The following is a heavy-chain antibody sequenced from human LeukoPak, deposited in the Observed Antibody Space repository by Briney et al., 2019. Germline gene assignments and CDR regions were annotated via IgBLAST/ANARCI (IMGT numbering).Heavy chain of an antibody. CDR1: GFRVNDYY. J-gene: IGHJ5*02. Sequence: GGSLRLSCAVSGFRVNDYYMSWVRQAPGKGLEWVGLIRDSGEAFYADFARGRFAISRDESENTLYLQMNSLRVEDTAVYFCARDRAANQDWVELDPWGQGTPVIVSS. V-gene: IGHV3-66*03. CDR3: ARDRAANQDWVELDP. CDR2: IRDSGEA. D-gene: IGHD3/OR15-3a*01.